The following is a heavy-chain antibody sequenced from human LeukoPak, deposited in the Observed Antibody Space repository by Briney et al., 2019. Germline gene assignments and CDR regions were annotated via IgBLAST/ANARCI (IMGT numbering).Heavy chain of an antibody. CDR1: GYSINSGYS. D-gene: IGHD4-11*01. Sequence: SETLSLTCAVSGYSINSGYSRTWLRQRPGKGLEWIGNIYHSGYAYYNPSLKSRVTISLDASKNQFSLRLSSVTAADTAVYYCARNSSLTTLKGGWFDPWGQGTLVTVYS. V-gene: IGHV4-38-2*01. CDR2: IYHSGYA. J-gene: IGHJ5*02. CDR3: ARNSSLTTLKGGWFDP.